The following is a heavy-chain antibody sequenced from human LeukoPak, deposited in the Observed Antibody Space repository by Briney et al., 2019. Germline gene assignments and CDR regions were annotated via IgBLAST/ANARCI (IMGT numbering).Heavy chain of an antibody. CDR3: AKGIVLMVYATSDYMDV. Sequence: GGSLRLSCAASGFTFSSCAMSWVRQAPGKGLEWVSAISGSGGSTYYADSVKGRFTISRDNSKNTLYLQMNSLRAEDTAVYYCAKGIVLMVYATSDYMDVWGKGTTVTVSS. J-gene: IGHJ6*03. CDR2: ISGSGGST. CDR1: GFTFSSCA. V-gene: IGHV3-23*01. D-gene: IGHD2-8*01.